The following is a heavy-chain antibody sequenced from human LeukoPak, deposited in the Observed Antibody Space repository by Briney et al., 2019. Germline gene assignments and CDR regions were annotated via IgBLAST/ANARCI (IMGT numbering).Heavy chain of an antibody. Sequence: PGGSLRLSCAASGFTFDHYTLYWVRQAPGKGPEWLSLINWDGGNTYYADSLKGRFTISRDNGKNSLYLRMRGLRTEDTAVYYCTKFKSEYSYVGPLDFWGRGTLVTVSS. D-gene: IGHD3-16*01. J-gene: IGHJ4*02. CDR1: GFTFDHYT. V-gene: IGHV3-43*01. CDR3: TKFKSEYSYVGPLDF. CDR2: INWDGGNT.